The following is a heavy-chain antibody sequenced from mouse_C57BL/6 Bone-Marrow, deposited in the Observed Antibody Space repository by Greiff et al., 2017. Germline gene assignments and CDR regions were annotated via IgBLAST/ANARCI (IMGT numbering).Heavy chain of an antibody. Sequence: QVQLQQSGPELARPWASVKLSCQASYTFFSRVYFAIRDTNYWRQWVKQRPGQGLEWSGAIYPRNGDTSYNQKFKSKAKSTADKSSSIAYMQLGGLTSEYCAVEDGARGMDYWGQGTSVTVSA. J-gene: IGHJ4*01. CDR2: GQGLEWSG. CDR1: YTFFSRVY. CDR3: SEYCAVEDGARGMDY. V-gene: IGHV1-87*01.